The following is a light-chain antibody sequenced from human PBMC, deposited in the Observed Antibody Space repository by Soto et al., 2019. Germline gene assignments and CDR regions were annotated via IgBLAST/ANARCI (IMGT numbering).Light chain of an antibody. CDR3: SSYTTSSTLV. Sequence: QSALTQPASVSGSPGQSITISCTGTSSDVGGYKYVSWYQQHPGKAPKLMIYEVSNRPSGVSNRFSGSKSGNTASLTISGLQAEDEADYYCSSYTTSSTLVIGTGTKVTVL. V-gene: IGLV2-14*01. CDR2: EVS. CDR1: SSDVGGYKY. J-gene: IGLJ1*01.